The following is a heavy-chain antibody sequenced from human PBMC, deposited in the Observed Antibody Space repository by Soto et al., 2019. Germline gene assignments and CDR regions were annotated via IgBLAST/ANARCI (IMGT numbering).Heavy chain of an antibody. CDR1: DDSITGSNW. J-gene: IGHJ6*02. CDR3: RRSSRYSTDV. D-gene: IGHD6-19*01. V-gene: IGHV4-4*02. CDR2: IYSIGNT. Sequence: SETLSLTCAVFDDSITGSNWWTWVRQPPGKGLEWIGSIYSIGNTYYNPSLKSGVTISADTSKNQFSLNLISVTAADTAVYYCRRSSRYSTDVWGQGITVTVS.